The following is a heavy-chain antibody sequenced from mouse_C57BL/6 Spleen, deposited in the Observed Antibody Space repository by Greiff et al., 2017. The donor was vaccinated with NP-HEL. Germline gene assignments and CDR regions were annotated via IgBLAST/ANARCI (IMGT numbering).Heavy chain of an antibody. D-gene: IGHD1-2*01. Sequence: QVQLQQPGAELVRPGASVKMSCKASGYTFTTYWMEWVKQNHVQGLEWIGNIDPSDIETNYNQKFKGKATLTVEKSSSTAYLELSRLTSDDSAVYYCARADLSGSVYFDYWGQGTTLTVSS. CDR2: IDPSDIET. J-gene: IGHJ2*01. CDR3: ARADLSGSVYFDY. V-gene: IGHV1-52*01. CDR1: GYTFTTYW.